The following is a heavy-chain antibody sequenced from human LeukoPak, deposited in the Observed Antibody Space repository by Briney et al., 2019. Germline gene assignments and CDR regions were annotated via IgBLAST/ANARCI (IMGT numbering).Heavy chain of an antibody. Sequence: AGGSLRLSCAASGFSFTFYSMNWVRQAPGKGLEWVSSISSSSSYIYYADSVKGRFTISRDNAKNSLYLQMNSLRAEDTAVYYCAKRSAESSGYFNYWGQGILVTVSS. CDR3: AKRSAESSGYFNY. D-gene: IGHD6-19*01. V-gene: IGHV3-21*04. CDR2: ISSSSSYI. CDR1: GFSFTFYS. J-gene: IGHJ4*02.